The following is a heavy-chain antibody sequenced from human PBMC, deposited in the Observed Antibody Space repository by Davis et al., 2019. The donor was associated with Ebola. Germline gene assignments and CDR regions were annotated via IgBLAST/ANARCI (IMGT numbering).Heavy chain of an antibody. CDR2: IFSSGTT. J-gene: IGHJ5*02. CDR1: GGSISGFY. V-gene: IGHV4-59*12. Sequence: MPSETLSLTCTPSGGSISGFYWSWVRQPPGKGLEWLGYIFSSGTTNYNPSLKSRVTISVDTSKNQFSLKLNSVTAADTAVYYCARDGNYGSGSRNWFDPWGQGTLVTVSS. CDR3: ARDGNYGSGSRNWFDP. D-gene: IGHD3-10*01.